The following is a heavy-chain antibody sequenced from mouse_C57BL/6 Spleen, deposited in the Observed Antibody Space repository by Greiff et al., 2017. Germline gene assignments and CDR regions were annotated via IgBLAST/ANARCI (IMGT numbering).Heavy chain of an antibody. CDR2: ISSGSSTI. D-gene: IGHD2-5*01. J-gene: IGHJ1*03. Sequence: EVKLVESGGGLVKPGGSLKLSCAASGFTFSDYGMHWVRQAPEKGLEWVAYISSGSSTIYYADTVKGRFTISRDNAKNTLFLQMTSLRSEDTAMYYCARDSKGRLRYFGVWGTGTTVTVSS. CDR3: ARDSKGRLRYFGV. CDR1: GFTFSDYG. V-gene: IGHV5-17*01.